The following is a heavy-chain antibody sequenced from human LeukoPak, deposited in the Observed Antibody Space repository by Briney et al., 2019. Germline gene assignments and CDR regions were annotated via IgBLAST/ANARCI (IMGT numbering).Heavy chain of an antibody. J-gene: IGHJ6*03. D-gene: IGHD6-13*01. CDR3: ARVGAAAGTYYYYYMDV. Sequence: SETLSLTCAVSGGSITRGSYYWTWIRQPAGKALEWIGRIYTSGSTNYNPSLKSRVTISVDTSKNQFSLKLSSVTAADTAVYYCARVGAAAGTYYYYYMDVWGKGTTVTISS. V-gene: IGHV4-61*02. CDR1: GGSITRGSYY. CDR2: IYTSGST.